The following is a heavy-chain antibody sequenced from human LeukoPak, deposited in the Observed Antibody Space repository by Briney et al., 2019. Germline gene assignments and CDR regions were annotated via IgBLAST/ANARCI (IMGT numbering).Heavy chain of an antibody. CDR3: ATVVNGRDWFDP. CDR2: FDPEDGET. J-gene: IGHJ5*02. D-gene: IGHD4-23*01. Sequence: ASVKVSCKVSGYTLTELSMHWVRQAPGKGLEWMGGFDPEDGETIYAQKFQGRVTMTEDTSTDTAYMELSSLRSEDTAVYYCATVVNGRDWFDPWGQGTLVTVSS. V-gene: IGHV1-24*01. CDR1: GYTLTELS.